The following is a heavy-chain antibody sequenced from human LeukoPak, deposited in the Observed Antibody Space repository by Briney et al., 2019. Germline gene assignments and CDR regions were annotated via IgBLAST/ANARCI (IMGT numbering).Heavy chain of an antibody. V-gene: IGHV4-59*08. CDR3: ARLLNNDNAGDPDTFDM. Sequence: PSETLSLTCSVSGGSIISHYWSWIRQSPGKGLEWISYISYTGSPRYNPSFQSRVTISLDTSKTHFSLKLTSVTAADTAVYYCARLLNNDNAGDPDTFDMWGPGTMVTVSS. J-gene: IGHJ3*02. CDR2: ISYTGSP. CDR1: GGSIISHY. D-gene: IGHD4-17*01.